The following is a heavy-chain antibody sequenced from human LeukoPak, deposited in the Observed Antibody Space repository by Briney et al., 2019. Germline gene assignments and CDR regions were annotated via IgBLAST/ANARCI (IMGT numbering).Heavy chain of an antibody. V-gene: IGHV1-24*01. Sequence: ASVKVSCQVSGNSLIETSIHWVRQAPGQWLEWMGGFDPEDGEPIFAQRFQGRFSMTEDTSADTAYMELSSLRPEDTAVYYCATADKWEPLDYWGQGTLVTVSS. CDR3: ATADKWEPLDY. D-gene: IGHD1-26*01. J-gene: IGHJ4*02. CDR2: FDPEDGEP. CDR1: GNSLIETS.